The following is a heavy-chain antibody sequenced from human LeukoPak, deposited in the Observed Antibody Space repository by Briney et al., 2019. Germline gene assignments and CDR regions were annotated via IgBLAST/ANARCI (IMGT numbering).Heavy chain of an antibody. V-gene: IGHV4-34*01. Sequence: PGGSLRLSCAASGFTFSNAWMSWVRQPPGKGLEWIGEINHSGSTNYNPSLKSRVTISVDTSKNQFSLKLSSVTAADTAVYYCARRGITIFGVVIKRKNWFDPWGQGTLVTVSS. CDR2: INHSGST. J-gene: IGHJ5*02. CDR3: ARRGITIFGVVIKRKNWFDP. D-gene: IGHD3-3*01. CDR1: GFTFSNAW.